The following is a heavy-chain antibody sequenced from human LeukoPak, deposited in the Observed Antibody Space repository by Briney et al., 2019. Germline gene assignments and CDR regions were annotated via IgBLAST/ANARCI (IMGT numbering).Heavy chain of an antibody. J-gene: IGHJ4*02. CDR1: GFTFSSYS. CDR2: ISSSSSYI. D-gene: IGHD6-13*01. Sequence: PGGSLRLSCAASGFTFSSYSMNWVRQAPGKGLEWVSSISSSSSYIYYADSVKGRFTISRDNAKNSLYLQMNSLRAEDTAVYYCAREMLGSSWYDGLPRVFDYWGQGTLVTVSS. CDR3: AREMLGSSWYDGLPRVFDY. V-gene: IGHV3-21*01.